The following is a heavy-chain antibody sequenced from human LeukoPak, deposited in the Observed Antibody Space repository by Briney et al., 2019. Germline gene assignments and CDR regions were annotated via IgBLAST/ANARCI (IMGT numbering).Heavy chain of an antibody. J-gene: IGHJ4*02. CDR2: IYHSGST. CDR3: ATQGDSGWYYFDY. V-gene: IGHV4-4*02. CDR1: GGSISSSNW. D-gene: IGHD6-19*01. Sequence: SETLSLTCAVSGGSISSSNWWSWVRQPPGKGLEWIGEIYHSGSTNYNPSLKSRVTISVDKSKNQFSLKLTSVTAADTAAYYCATQGDSGWYYFDYWGQGTLVTVSS.